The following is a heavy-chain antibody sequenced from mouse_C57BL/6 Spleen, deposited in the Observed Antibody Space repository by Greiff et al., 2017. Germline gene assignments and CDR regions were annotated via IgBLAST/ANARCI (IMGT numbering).Heavy chain of an antibody. D-gene: IGHD2-2*01. CDR1: GFTFSSYG. J-gene: IGHJ2*01. CDR3: ARLPSTMVRTGYFDY. Sequence: EVQLKESGGDLVKPGGSLKLSCAASGFTFSSYGMSWVRQTPDKRLEWVATISSGGSYTYYPDSVKGRFTISRDNAKNTLYLQMSSLKSEDTATYDCARLPSTMVRTGYFDYWGQGTTLTVSS. V-gene: IGHV5-6*01. CDR2: ISSGGSYT.